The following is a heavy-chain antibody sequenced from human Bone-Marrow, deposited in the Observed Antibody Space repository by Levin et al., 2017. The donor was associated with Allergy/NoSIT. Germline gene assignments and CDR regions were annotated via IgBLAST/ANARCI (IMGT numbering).Heavy chain of an antibody. J-gene: IGHJ6*02. V-gene: IGHV3-15*07. D-gene: IGHD4-17*01. CDR2: INRKSDGGTT. Sequence: GGSLRLSCGASGFTFNDAWMIWVRQAPGKGLEWVGRINRKSDGGTTDYASPVKGRFTISKDDSKNMLYLQMNSLKTEDTAVYYCVADTLTTSDYGMDVWGQGTIVTVSS. CDR3: VADTLTTSDYGMDV. CDR1: GFTFNDAW.